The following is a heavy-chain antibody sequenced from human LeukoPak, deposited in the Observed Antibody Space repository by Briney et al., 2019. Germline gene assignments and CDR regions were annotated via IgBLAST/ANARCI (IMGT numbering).Heavy chain of an antibody. D-gene: IGHD2-15*01. V-gene: IGHV3-30*18. CDR3: AKDRGYCTGGICYSIDY. J-gene: IGHJ4*02. CDR1: GFAFSVYG. CDR2: ISYDGSNK. Sequence: GGSLRLSCAASGFAFSVYGMHWVRQTPGKGLEWVAVISYDGSNKYYVDSVKGRFTIPRDSSKNTLFLQMNSLRAEDTALYFCAKDRGYCTGGICYSIDYWGQGTLVTVSS.